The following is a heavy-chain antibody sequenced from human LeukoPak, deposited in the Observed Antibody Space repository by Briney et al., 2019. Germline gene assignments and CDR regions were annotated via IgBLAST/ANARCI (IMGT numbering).Heavy chain of an antibody. CDR2: ISWNSGNI. CDR1: GFTFDDYA. J-gene: IGHJ4*02. D-gene: IGHD3-22*01. CDR3: AKDKSDSSGYYTYFDY. Sequence: GGCLRLSCAASGFTFDDYAMHWVRQAPGKGLEWVSGISWNSGNIDYADSVRGRFTISRDNAKNSLYLQMNSLRAEDTALYYCAKDKSDSSGYYTYFDYWGQGTLVTVSS. V-gene: IGHV3-9*01.